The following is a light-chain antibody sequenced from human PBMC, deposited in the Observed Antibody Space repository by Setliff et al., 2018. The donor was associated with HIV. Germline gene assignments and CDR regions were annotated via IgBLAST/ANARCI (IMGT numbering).Light chain of an antibody. CDR1: SSDVGGYDF. V-gene: IGLV2-14*03. CDR2: DVT. J-gene: IGLJ1*01. CDR3: ASYRSPTTYV. Sequence: QSALTQPASVSGSPGQSITISCIGTSSDVGGYDFVSWYQQRPGKAPKLIIFDVTERPSGVSPRFSGSKSGNTASLTISGLQTEDEGDYFCASYRSPTTYVFGIGTKGTVL.